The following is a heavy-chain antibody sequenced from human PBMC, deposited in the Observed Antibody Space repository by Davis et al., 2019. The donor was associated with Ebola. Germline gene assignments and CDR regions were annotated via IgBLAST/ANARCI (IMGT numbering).Heavy chain of an antibody. V-gene: IGHV4-39*01. D-gene: IGHD1-14*01. Sequence: PSETLSLTCTLSGRSISSRGYYWGWIRQPPGKGLEWIGSIYYSGTTYYNPSLKSRVTISVDTAKNQFSLNLSSVTAADTAVYCFARRHIRRPGWFDPWGQGTLVTVSS. CDR2: IYYSGTT. J-gene: IGHJ5*02. CDR3: ARRHIRRPGWFDP. CDR1: GRSISSRGYY.